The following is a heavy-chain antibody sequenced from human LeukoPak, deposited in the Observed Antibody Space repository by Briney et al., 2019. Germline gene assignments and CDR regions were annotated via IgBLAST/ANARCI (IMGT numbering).Heavy chain of an antibody. D-gene: IGHD3-9*01. CDR1: GFTFSNYA. Sequence: GASLRLSCAASGFTFSNYAMSWVRQAPGKGLEWVSAITGSGGNTYYADSVKGRFTISRDNSKNTVFLQMNSLRAEDTAVYYCAKWGNYDVLTGYYVSDYWGQGTLVTVSS. V-gene: IGHV3-23*01. J-gene: IGHJ4*02. CDR3: AKWGNYDVLTGYYVSDY. CDR2: ITGSGGNT.